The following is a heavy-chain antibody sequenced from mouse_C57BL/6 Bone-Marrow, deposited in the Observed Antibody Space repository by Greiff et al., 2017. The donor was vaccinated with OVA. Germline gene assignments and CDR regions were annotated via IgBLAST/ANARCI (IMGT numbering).Heavy chain of an antibody. CDR1: GYTFTDYY. J-gene: IGHJ2*01. V-gene: IGHV1-75*01. Sequence: QVQLKQSGPELVKPGASVKISCKASGYTFTDYYINWVKQRPGQGLEWIGWIFPGSGSTYYNEKFKGKATLTVDKSSSTAYMLLSSLTSEDSAVYFCAREDYYGSSYNYWGQGTTLTVSS. CDR2: IFPGSGST. D-gene: IGHD1-1*01. CDR3: AREDYYGSSYNY.